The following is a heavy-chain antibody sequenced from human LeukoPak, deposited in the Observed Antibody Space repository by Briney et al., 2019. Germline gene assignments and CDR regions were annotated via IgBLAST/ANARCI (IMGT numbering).Heavy chain of an antibody. D-gene: IGHD6-25*01. J-gene: IGHJ4*02. V-gene: IGHV3-74*01. Sequence: PGGSLTLSCAASGFTFSTYWVPWVRQVPGKGRIWVTFINPDASARGHADSVKGRFSISRDNAKNAVYLQLNSLRAEDTAIYYCARGLAAAVGFGDCWGRGTLVTVSS. CDR3: ARGLAAAVGFGDC. CDR2: INPDASAR. CDR1: GFTFSTYW.